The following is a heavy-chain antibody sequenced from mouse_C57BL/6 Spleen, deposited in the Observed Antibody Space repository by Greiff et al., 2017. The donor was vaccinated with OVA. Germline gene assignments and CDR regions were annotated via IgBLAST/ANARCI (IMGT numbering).Heavy chain of an antibody. CDR1: GYTFTSYW. Sequence: QVQLQQPGAELVKPGASVKMSCKASGYTFTSYWITWVKQRPGQGLEWIGDIYPGSGSTNYNEKFKSKATLTVDTSSSTAYMQLSSLTSEDSAVYYGARCQDSNPAWFADWGQGTLVTVSA. D-gene: IGHD2-5*01. CDR3: ARCQDSNPAWFAD. V-gene: IGHV1-55*01. CDR2: IYPGSGST. J-gene: IGHJ3*01.